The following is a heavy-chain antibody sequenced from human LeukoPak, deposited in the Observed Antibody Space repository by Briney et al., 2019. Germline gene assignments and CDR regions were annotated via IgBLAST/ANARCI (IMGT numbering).Heavy chain of an antibody. CDR3: ARGEYRRVIDY. V-gene: IGHV1-46*01. J-gene: IGHJ4*02. D-gene: IGHD2/OR15-2a*01. CDR2: INPSGGST. Sequence: ASVKVSCKASGYTFTSYYMHWVRQAPGQGLEWIGIINPSGGSTSYAQKFQGRVTMTRDMSTSTVYMELSSLRSEDTAVYYCARGEYRRVIDYWGQGTLVTVSS. CDR1: GYTFTSYY.